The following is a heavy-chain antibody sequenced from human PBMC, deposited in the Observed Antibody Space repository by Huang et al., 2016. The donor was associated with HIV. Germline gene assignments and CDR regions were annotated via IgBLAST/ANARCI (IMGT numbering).Heavy chain of an antibody. Sequence: QVQLEQWGAGLLKPSETLSFSGYFWNWIRQSPGKGLEWIGQINHAGVTDYNPSLKSRATISVDTSKNQFSLKLTSVTAADTAIYYCAREIMISFGGPFDSWGHGNLVTVSS. CDR1: SGYF. CDR3: AREIMISFGGPFDS. J-gene: IGHJ5*01. D-gene: IGHD3-16*01. CDR2: INHAGVT. V-gene: IGHV4-34*02.